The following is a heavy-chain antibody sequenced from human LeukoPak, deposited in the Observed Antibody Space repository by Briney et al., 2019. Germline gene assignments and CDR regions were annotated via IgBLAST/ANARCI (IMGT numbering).Heavy chain of an antibody. V-gene: IGHV3-48*03. CDR3: ASHIVATRPDY. CDR1: GFTFSSYE. D-gene: IGHD5-12*01. Sequence: GGSLRLSCAASGFTFSSYEMNWVRQAPGKGLEWVSYISSSGSTIYYADSVKGRFTISRDNSKNTLYLQMNSLRAEDTAVYYCASHIVATRPDYWGQGTLVTVSS. J-gene: IGHJ4*02. CDR2: ISSSGSTI.